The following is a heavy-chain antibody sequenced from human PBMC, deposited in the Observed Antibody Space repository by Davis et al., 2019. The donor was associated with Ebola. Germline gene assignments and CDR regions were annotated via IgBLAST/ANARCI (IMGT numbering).Heavy chain of an antibody. D-gene: IGHD4-11*01. CDR3: ARVGTTVTTSYYYYGMDV. CDR2: ISAYNGNT. V-gene: IGHV1-18*01. CDR1: GYTFTSYG. Sequence: AASVKVSCKASGYTFTSYGISWVRQAPGQGLEWMGWISAYNGNTNYAQKIQGRVTMTTDTSTSTAYMELRSLISDDTAVYYCARVGTTVTTSYYYYGMDVWGKGTTVTVSS. J-gene: IGHJ6*04.